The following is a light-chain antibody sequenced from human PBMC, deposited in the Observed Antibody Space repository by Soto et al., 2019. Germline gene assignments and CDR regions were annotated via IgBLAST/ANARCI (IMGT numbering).Light chain of an antibody. V-gene: IGKV1-5*01. CDR3: QQYNSYSMYT. Sequence: DIQMTQSPSTLSASVGDRVTITCRASQSISSWLAWYQQKPGKAPKLLIYDASSLESGVPSRFSGSGSGTEFTLPISSLQPDDFATYYCQQYNSYSMYTFGQGTKLDIK. J-gene: IGKJ2*01. CDR1: QSISSW. CDR2: DAS.